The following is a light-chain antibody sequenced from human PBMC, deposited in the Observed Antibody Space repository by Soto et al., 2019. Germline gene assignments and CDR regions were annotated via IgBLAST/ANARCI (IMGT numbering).Light chain of an antibody. CDR1: SSDVGGYDF. J-gene: IGLJ1*01. CDR2: EVS. CDR3: SSYTSGITPYV. V-gene: IGLV2-14*01. Sequence: QSVLTQPASVSGSPGQSITISCTGTSSDVGGYDFVSWYQQHPGKVPKLMIYEVSNRPSGVSNRFSGSKSGNTASLTISGLQAEDEADYYCSSYTSGITPYVFGTGTKVTVL.